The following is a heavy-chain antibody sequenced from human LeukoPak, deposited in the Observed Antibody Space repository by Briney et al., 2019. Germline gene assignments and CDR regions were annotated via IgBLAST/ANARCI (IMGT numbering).Heavy chain of an antibody. CDR2: ISGSGGKT. CDR3: AKGLQWELPFDY. D-gene: IGHD1-26*01. CDR1: GFTFSSYA. Sequence: PARSLRLSCAASGFTFSSYAMSWVRQAPGKGLEWVSAISGSGGKTYYAVSVKGRFSISRDDSKNTLYLQMNSLRAEDTAIYYCAKGLQWELPFDYWGQGTLVTVSS. J-gene: IGHJ4*02. V-gene: IGHV3-23*01.